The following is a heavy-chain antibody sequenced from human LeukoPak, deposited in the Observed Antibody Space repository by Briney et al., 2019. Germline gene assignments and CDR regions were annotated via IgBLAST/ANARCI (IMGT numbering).Heavy chain of an antibody. CDR1: GYSINNYW. V-gene: IGHV5-51*01. D-gene: IGHD2-15*01. CDR2: IYPADSDI. Sequence: GESLQISCKGSGYSINNYWIARVRQMPGKGLEWMGIIYPADSDIRYSPSFQGQVTISADKSISTAYLQWNSLKASDTAMYYCARQEYCSGASCYTWFDPWGQGTLVTVSS. J-gene: IGHJ5*02. CDR3: ARQEYCSGASCYTWFDP.